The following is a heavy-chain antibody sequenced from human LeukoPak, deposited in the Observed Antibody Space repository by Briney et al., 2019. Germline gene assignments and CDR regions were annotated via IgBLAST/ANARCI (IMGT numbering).Heavy chain of an antibody. J-gene: IGHJ6*03. CDR1: GGSISSGSYY. CDR3: ARGQGDTYYMDV. V-gene: IGHV4-39*07. Sequence: SETLSLTCTVSGGSISSGSYYWSWIRQPPGKGLEWIGEINHSGSTNYNPSLKSRVTISVDTSKNQFSLKLSSVTAADTAVYYCARGQGDTYYMDVWGKGTTVTVSS. D-gene: IGHD3-10*01. CDR2: INHSGST.